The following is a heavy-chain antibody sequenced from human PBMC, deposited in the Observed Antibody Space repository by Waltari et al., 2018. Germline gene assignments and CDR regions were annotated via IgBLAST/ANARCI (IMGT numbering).Heavy chain of an antibody. Sequence: QVQLQESGAGLVKPSETLSLTCSVCGDAISRYYWSWIRQPPGKGLEWIGYIYYSGSTNYNPSLKSRVTISGDTSKNQFSLKLSSVTAADTAVYYCAKWYYYYMDVWGKGTTVTISS. J-gene: IGHJ6*03. V-gene: IGHV4-59*08. D-gene: IGHD2-15*01. CDR1: GDAISRYY. CDR3: AKWYYYYMDV. CDR2: IYYSGST.